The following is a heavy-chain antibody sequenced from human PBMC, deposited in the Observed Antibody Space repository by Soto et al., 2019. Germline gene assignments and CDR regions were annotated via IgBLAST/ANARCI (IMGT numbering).Heavy chain of an antibody. J-gene: IGHJ4*02. D-gene: IGHD3-9*01. V-gene: IGHV3-15*01. CDR1: GFTFNNAW. Sequence: GGSLRLSCAASGFTFNNAWMSWVRQAPGKGLKWVGRIKSKTEGGTTDYTAPVKGRFIISKDDSKNKEYLQMNSLKTEDSAFYYCTTDMPDYDVLTGYQTGVATHDYWGQGT. CDR3: TTDMPDYDVLTGYQTGVATHDY. CDR2: IKSKTEGGTT.